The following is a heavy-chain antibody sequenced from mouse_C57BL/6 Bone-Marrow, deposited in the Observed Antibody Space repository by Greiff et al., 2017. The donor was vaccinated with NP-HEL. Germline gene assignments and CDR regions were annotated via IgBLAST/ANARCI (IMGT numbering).Heavy chain of an antibody. CDR2: IDPSDSYT. CDR1: GYTFTSYW. Sequence: QVQLQQPGAELVKPGASVKLSCKASGYTFTSYWMPWVKQRPGQGLEWIGEIDPSDSYTNYNQKFKGKATLTVDTSSSTAYMQLSSLTSEDSAVYYCARNSYAMDYWGQGTSVTVSS. CDR3: ARNSYAMDY. V-gene: IGHV1-50*01. J-gene: IGHJ4*01.